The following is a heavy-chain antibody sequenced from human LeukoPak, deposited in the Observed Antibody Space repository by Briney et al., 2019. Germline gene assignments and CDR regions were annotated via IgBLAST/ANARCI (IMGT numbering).Heavy chain of an antibody. J-gene: IGHJ4*02. CDR2: IKQDGSEK. Sequence: GGSLRLSCAASGFTFSSHWISWVRQAPGKGLEWVANIKQDGSEKNYVDSVKGRFTISRDNAKNSLYLQMNSLRAEDTAVYYCASGLELDYWGQGTLVTVSS. V-gene: IGHV3-7*03. CDR1: GFTFSSHW. CDR3: ASGLELDY.